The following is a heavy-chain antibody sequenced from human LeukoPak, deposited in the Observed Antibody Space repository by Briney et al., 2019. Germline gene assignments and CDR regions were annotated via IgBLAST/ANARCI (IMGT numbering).Heavy chain of an antibody. J-gene: IGHJ6*04. CDR3: AELGITMIGGV. V-gene: IGHV3-48*03. D-gene: IGHD3-10*02. CDR1: GFTFSSYE. Sequence: GGSLRLSCAASGFTFSSYEMNWVRQAPGKGQEWVAYISSSGSTIYYADSVKGRFTISRDNAKNSLYLQMNSLRAEDTAVYYCAELGITMIGGVWGKGTTVTISS. CDR2: ISSSGSTI.